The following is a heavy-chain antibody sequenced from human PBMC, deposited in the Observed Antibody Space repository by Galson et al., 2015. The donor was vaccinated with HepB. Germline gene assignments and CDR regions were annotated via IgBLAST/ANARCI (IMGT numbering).Heavy chain of an antibody. Sequence: SLRLSCAASGFTFDDYAMHWVRQAPGKGLEWVSGISWNSGSIGYADSVKGRFTISRDNAKNSLYLQMNSLRAEDTALYYCAKDKGESGEGAFDIWGQGTMVTVSS. CDR3: AKDKGESGEGAFDI. J-gene: IGHJ3*02. CDR2: ISWNSGSI. V-gene: IGHV3-9*01. CDR1: GFTFDDYA. D-gene: IGHD2-15*01.